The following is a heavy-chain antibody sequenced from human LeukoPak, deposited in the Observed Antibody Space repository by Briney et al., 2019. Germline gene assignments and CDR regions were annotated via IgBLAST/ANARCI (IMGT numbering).Heavy chain of an antibody. V-gene: IGHV4-4*07. Sequence: SETLSLTCTVSGGSISSYYWSWIRQPAGKGLEWIGRIYTSGSTNYNPSLKSRVTMSVDTSKNQFSLKLSSVTAADTAVYYCARTPSTVVTTGGWFDPWGQGTLVTVSS. CDR2: IYTSGST. D-gene: IGHD4-23*01. CDR1: GGSISSYY. J-gene: IGHJ5*02. CDR3: ARTPSTVVTTGGWFDP.